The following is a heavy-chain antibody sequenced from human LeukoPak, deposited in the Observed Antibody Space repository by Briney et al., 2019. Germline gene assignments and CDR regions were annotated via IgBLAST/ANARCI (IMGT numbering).Heavy chain of an antibody. V-gene: IGHV1-2*04. CDR3: GRVGDPLAVAGMGISSGRGMDV. CDR2: INPNSGGT. Sequence: ASVKVSFKASGYTFTGYYMHWVRQAPGQGLEWMGWINPNSGGTNYSQKFQGWVTMTRDTSISTAYMELSRLRSEDTAVYYCGRVGDPLAVAGMGISSGRGMDVWGQGTTVTVSS. J-gene: IGHJ6*02. D-gene: IGHD6-19*01. CDR1: GYTFTGYY.